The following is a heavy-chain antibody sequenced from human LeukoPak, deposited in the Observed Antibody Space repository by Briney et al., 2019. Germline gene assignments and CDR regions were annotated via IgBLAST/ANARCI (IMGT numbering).Heavy chain of an antibody. CDR2: IIPILGIA. D-gene: IGHD3-10*01. CDR3: ARDDNPVGSYYHSAVDPTYYYGMDV. CDR1: GGTFSSYA. Sequence: SVKVSCKASGGTFSSYAISWVRQAPGQGLEWMGRIIPILGIANYAQKFQGRVTITADKSTSTAYMELSSLRSEDTAVYYCARDDNPVGSYYHSAVDPTYYYGMDVWGQGTTVTVSS. V-gene: IGHV1-69*04. J-gene: IGHJ6*02.